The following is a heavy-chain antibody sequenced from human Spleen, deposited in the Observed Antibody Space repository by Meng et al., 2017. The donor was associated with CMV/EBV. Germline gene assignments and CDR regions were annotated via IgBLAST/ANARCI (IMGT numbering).Heavy chain of an antibody. D-gene: IGHD3-16*01. V-gene: IGHV1-69*10. CDR1: GYSFSSYG. CDR2: ISPILSIA. Sequence: SVKVSCKASGYSFSSYGITWVRQAPGKGLEWVGGISPILSIATYAQRFQGRVTLTADTSTGTAYMELTSLRSEDTAVYYCARALGDADGSWGQGTLVTVSS. J-gene: IGHJ5*02. CDR3: ARALGDADGS.